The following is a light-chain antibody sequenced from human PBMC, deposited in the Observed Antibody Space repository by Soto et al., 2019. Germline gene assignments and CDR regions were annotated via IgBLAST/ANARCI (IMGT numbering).Light chain of an antibody. Sequence: QSALTQPRSVSGSPGQSVTISCTGTSSDVRGYNYVSWYQQHPGKAPKLMIYDVSKRPSGVPDRFSGSKSDNTASLTISGLQAEDEADYYCCSYAGSYTPHVVFGGGTKLTVL. CDR3: CSYAGSYTPHVV. V-gene: IGLV2-11*01. J-gene: IGLJ2*01. CDR2: DVS. CDR1: SSDVRGYNY.